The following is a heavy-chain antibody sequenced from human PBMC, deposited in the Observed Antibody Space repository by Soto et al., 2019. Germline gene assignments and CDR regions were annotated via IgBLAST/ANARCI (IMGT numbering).Heavy chain of an antibody. D-gene: IGHD1-26*01. J-gene: IGHJ6*02. CDR3: ASAYSGSYRYYYYGMDV. CDR1: GGTFSSYA. V-gene: IGHV1-69*13. Sequence: SVKVSCKASGGTFSSYAISWVRQAPGQGLEWMGGIIPIFGTANYAQKFQGRVTITADESTSTAYMELSSLRSEDTAVYYCASAYSGSYRYYYYGMDVWGQGTTVTV. CDR2: IIPIFGTA.